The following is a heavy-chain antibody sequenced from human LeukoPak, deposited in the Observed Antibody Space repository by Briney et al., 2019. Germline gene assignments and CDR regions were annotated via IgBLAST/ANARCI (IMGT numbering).Heavy chain of an antibody. CDR1: GGSFSGYY. CDR2: INHSGST. D-gene: IGHD4-17*01. CDR3: ARGLSYGDPTAGYFDY. J-gene: IGHJ4*02. V-gene: IGHV4-34*01. Sequence: SETLSLTCAVCGGSFSGYYWSWIRQPPGKGLEWIGEINHSGSTNYNPSLKSRVTISVDTSKNQFSLKLSSVTAADTAVYYCARGLSYGDPTAGYFDYWGQGTLVTVSS.